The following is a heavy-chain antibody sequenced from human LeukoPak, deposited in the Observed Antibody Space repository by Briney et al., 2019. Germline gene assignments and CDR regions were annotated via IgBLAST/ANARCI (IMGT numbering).Heavy chain of an antibody. J-gene: IGHJ4*02. V-gene: IGHV1-46*01. CDR1: GYTFTSYY. D-gene: IGHD3-22*01. CDR2: INPSGGST. Sequence: ASVKVSCKASGYTFTSYYMHWVRQAPGQELEWMGIINPSGGSTSYAQKFQGRVTMTRDTSTSTVYMELSSLRSEDTAVYYCAREHYYDSSGYYHAEFDYWGQGTLVTVSS. CDR3: AREHYYDSSGYYHAEFDY.